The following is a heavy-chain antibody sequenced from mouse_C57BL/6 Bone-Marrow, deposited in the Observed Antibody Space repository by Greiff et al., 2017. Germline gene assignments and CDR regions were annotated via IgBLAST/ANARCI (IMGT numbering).Heavy chain of an antibody. CDR3: ARRLGQGY. J-gene: IGHJ2*01. D-gene: IGHD4-1*01. V-gene: IGHV1-59*01. CDR1: GYTFTSYW. Sequence: QVQLKQPGAELVRPGTSVKLSCKASGYTFTSYWMHWVKQRPGQGLEWIGVIDPSDSYTNYNQKFKGQATLTVDTSSSTAYMQLSSLTSEDSAVYYCARRLGQGYWGQGTTLTVSS. CDR2: IDPSDSYT.